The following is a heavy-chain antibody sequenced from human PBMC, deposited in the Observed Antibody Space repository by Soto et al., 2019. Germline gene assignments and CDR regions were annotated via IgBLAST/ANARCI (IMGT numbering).Heavy chain of an antibody. Sequence: EVQLLESGVGLVQPGGSLRLSCAASGITFSNYVLSWVRQAPGKGLEWVSSISGSGTSTYYADSVKGRFSISRDTSKSTLYLDMRGLRSDDTAIYYCAKEVGGGAAMVTSDFYYWGQGTLGTVSS. V-gene: IGHV3-23*01. J-gene: IGHJ4*02. D-gene: IGHD5-18*01. CDR1: GITFSNYV. CDR3: AKEVGGGAAMVTSDFYY. CDR2: ISGSGTST.